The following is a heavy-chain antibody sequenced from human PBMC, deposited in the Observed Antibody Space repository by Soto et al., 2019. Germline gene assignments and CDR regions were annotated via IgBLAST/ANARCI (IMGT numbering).Heavy chain of an antibody. V-gene: IGHV2-5*02. CDR2: IYWDDGK. Sequence: QITLKESGPTLVKPTQTLTLTCTFSGFSLSTSGGGVGWIRQPPGKALEWLALIYWDDGKRYSPSLKNRLTITXATSKDQVVLTMTNMDPLDTVTYECAHRHAQQQLVWEGFDPWGQGTLVTVSS. D-gene: IGHD6-6*01. J-gene: IGHJ5*02. CDR3: AHRHAQQQLVWEGFDP. CDR1: GFSLSTSGGG.